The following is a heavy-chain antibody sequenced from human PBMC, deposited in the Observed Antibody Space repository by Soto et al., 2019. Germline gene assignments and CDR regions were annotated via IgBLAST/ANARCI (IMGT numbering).Heavy chain of an antibody. Sequence: EVQLVESGGGLVQPGRSLRLSCAASGFTFDDYAMHWVRQAPGKGLEWVSGISWNSGSIGYADSVKGRFTISRDNAKNSLYLQMNSLRSEDTALYYCAKDARDLWFGELFYAFDIWGQGTMVTVSS. CDR3: AKDARDLWFGELFYAFDI. D-gene: IGHD3-10*01. V-gene: IGHV3-9*01. J-gene: IGHJ3*02. CDR1: GFTFDDYA. CDR2: ISWNSGSI.